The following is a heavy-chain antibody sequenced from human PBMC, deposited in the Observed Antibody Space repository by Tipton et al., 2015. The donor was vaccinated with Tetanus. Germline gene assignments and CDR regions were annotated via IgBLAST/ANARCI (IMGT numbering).Heavy chain of an antibody. J-gene: IGHJ4*02. Sequence: TLSLTCTVSGASFSSGDYYWSWIRKPPGKDLEWIGYIYQTGTTYYNPSPKGRVTISLDRSNTPFSLRLDSLTAADTAVYYCARAAGFLGLTHDFWGRGTLVSVSS. V-gene: IGHV4-30-4*01. D-gene: IGHD2/OR15-2a*01. CDR2: IYQTGTT. CDR3: ARAAGFLGLTHDF. CDR1: GASFSSGDYY.